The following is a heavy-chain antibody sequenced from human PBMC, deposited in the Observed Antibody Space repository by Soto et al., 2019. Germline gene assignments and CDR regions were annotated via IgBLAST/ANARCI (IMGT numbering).Heavy chain of an antibody. D-gene: IGHD1-7*01. CDR3: ASLQPPRMRPNYN. Sequence: GGSLRLSCAASGFTFSSYAMSWVRQAPGKGLEWVSAISGSGASTYYADSVKGRFTISRDNSKNTLYLQMNSLRAEDTAVYYCASLQPPRMRPNYNWGQGTLVTVSS. J-gene: IGHJ4*02. CDR1: GFTFSSYA. CDR2: ISGSGAST. V-gene: IGHV3-23*01.